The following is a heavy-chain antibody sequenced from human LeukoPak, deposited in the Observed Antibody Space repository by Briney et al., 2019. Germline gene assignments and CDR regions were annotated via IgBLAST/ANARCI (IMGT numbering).Heavy chain of an antibody. CDR1: GGSFSGYY. J-gene: IGHJ4*02. CDR3: ARGGRRRYCSSTSCERSFDY. V-gene: IGHV4-34*01. CDR2: INHSGST. D-gene: IGHD2-2*01. Sequence: SETQSLTCAVYGGSFSGYYWSWIRQPPGKGLEWIGEINHSGSTNYNPSLKSRVTISVDTSKNRFSLKLSSVTAADTAVYYCARGGRRRYCSSTSCERSFDYWGQGTLVTVSS.